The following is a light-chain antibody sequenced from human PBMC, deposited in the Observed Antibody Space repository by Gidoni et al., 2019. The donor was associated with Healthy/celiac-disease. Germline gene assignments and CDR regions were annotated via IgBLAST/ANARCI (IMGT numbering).Light chain of an antibody. J-gene: IGKJ2*01. CDR2: DAS. CDR3: QQYDNLPYT. CDR1: QDISNY. Sequence: IQMTQSPSSLSASVGDRVTITCQASQDISNYLNWYQQKPGKDPKLLIYDASNLETGVPSRFSGNGSGTDFTFTISSLQPEDIATYYCQQYDNLPYTFGQGTKLEIK. V-gene: IGKV1-33*01.